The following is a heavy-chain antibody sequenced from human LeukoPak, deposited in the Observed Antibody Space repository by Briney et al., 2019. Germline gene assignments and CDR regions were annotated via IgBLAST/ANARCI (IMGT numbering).Heavy chain of an antibody. J-gene: IGHJ4*02. Sequence: SETLSLTCTVSGGSISSYYWTWIRQPPGKGLEWIGYIYYRGNTEYNPSLESRVTISVDTSKNQFSLKLNSVTAADTAVYYCARRDYGGPRAADYWGQGTLVTVSS. CDR1: GGSISSYY. CDR3: ARRDYGGPRAADY. CDR2: IYYRGNT. V-gene: IGHV4-59*01. D-gene: IGHD4/OR15-4a*01.